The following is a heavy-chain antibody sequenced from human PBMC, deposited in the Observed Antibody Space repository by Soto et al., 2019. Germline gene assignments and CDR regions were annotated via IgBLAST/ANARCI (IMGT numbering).Heavy chain of an antibody. Sequence: QVQLQESGPGLVKPSETLSLTCTVSGGSVSSGSYYWSWIRQPPGKGLEWIGYIYYSGSTNYNPPLTSRVTISVDTSKNQFSLKLSSVTAADTAVYYCAGGGAMVRGVIVAFDIWGQGTMVTVSS. CDR2: IYYSGST. CDR1: GGSVSSGSYY. D-gene: IGHD3-10*01. V-gene: IGHV4-61*01. J-gene: IGHJ3*02. CDR3: AGGGAMVRGVIVAFDI.